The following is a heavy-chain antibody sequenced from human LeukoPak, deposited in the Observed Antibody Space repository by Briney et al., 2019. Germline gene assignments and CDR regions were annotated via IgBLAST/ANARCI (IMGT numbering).Heavy chain of an antibody. CDR1: GFTFSDFY. D-gene: IGHD3-22*01. CDR3: ARVQRSGIVVNWFDP. CDR2: ISSSGSYT. V-gene: IGHV3-11*05. Sequence: PGGSLRLSCAASGFTFSDFYMTWIRQAPGKGLEWVSYISSSGSYTNYADSVKGRFTISRDNAKNSLYLPMNSLGAEDTAVYYCARVQRSGIVVNWFDPWGQGTLVIVSS. J-gene: IGHJ5*02.